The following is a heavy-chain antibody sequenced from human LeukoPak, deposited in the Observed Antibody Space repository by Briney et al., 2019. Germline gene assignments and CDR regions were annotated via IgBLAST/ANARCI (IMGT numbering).Heavy chain of an antibody. CDR3: ARESDYDSSGYPTVPFDY. Sequence: ASVKVSCKASGYTFTSYYMHWVRQAPGQGLERMGIINPSGGSTSYAQKFQGRVTMTRDTSTSTVYMELSSLRSEDTAVYYCARESDYDSSGYPTVPFDYWGQGTLVTVSS. CDR1: GYTFTSYY. CDR2: INPSGGST. J-gene: IGHJ4*02. V-gene: IGHV1-46*03. D-gene: IGHD3-22*01.